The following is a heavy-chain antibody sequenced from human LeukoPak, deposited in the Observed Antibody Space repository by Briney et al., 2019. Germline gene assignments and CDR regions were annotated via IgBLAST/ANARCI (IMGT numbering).Heavy chain of an antibody. V-gene: IGHV3-30-3*01. Sequence: GGSLRLSCAASGFTFSSYAMHWVRQAPGKGLEWVAVISYDGGNKYYADSVKGRFTISRDNSKNTLYLQMNSLRAEDTAVYYCARMEGYSSSWYGMDVWGQGTTVTVSS. CDR2: ISYDGGNK. D-gene: IGHD6-13*01. CDR1: GFTFSSYA. J-gene: IGHJ6*02. CDR3: ARMEGYSSSWYGMDV.